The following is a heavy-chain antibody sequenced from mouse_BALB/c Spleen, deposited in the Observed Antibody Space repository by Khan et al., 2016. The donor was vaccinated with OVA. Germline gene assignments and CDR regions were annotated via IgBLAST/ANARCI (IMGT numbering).Heavy chain of an antibody. J-gene: IGHJ3*01. V-gene: IGHV3-8*02. CDR3: ARSTYGYAVVY. CDR1: GDSITSGY. D-gene: IGHD2-14*01. Sequence: EVQLQESGPSLVKPSQTLSLTCSVTGDSITSGYWNWTRKFPGNRLEYMGYIIYTGYTYYNPSLKSRISITRHTSKNQYYLQLNSVTDEDTATYYCARSTYGYAVVYWGQGTLVTVSA. CDR2: IIYTGYT.